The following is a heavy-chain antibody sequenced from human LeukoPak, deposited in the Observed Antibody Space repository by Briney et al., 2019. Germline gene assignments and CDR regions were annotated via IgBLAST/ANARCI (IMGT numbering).Heavy chain of an antibody. CDR3: ARDGVGSGVTTPFDY. CDR1: GYTFTSYA. V-gene: IGHV1-3*01. Sequence: ASVKVSCKASGYTFTSYAMHWVRQAPGQRLEWMGWINAGNGNTKYSQKFQGRVTITRDTSASTAYMELSSLRSEDTAVYYCARDGVGSGVTTPFDYWGQGTLVTVSS. J-gene: IGHJ4*02. D-gene: IGHD4-17*01. CDR2: INAGNGNT.